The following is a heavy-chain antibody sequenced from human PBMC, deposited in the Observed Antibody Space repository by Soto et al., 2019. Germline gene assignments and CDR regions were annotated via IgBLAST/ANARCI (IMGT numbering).Heavy chain of an antibody. D-gene: IGHD4-17*01. CDR2: IHSSGST. Sequence: SETLSLTCSVSGGSITDYYWSWIRQPPGKGLEWIGYIHSSGSTNYNPSLKSRVTLSVDTSKNQFSLRLNSVTAADTAVYYCARESDYWFDPWGQGTLVTVSS. J-gene: IGHJ5*02. CDR1: GGSITDYY. CDR3: ARESDYWFDP. V-gene: IGHV4-4*08.